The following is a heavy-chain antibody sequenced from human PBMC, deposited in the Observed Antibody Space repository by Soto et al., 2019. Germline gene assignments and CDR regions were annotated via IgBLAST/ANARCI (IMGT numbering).Heavy chain of an antibody. V-gene: IGHV3-23*01. CDR1: RFTFTRYA. CDR3: EAQKTTVTTYYFDY. Sequence: GVSMILSCAASRFTFTRYARSWVRQAPGKGLEWVSAISGRGGSTYYADAVKRRFTISRDNSKNTLYLQMNSLRAEDTAVYYCEAQKTTVTTYYFDYWGQGTLVTVSS. D-gene: IGHD4-17*01. CDR2: ISGRGGST. J-gene: IGHJ4*02.